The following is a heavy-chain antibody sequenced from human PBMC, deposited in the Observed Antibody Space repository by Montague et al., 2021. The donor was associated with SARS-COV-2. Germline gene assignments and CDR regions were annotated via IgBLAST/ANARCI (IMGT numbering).Heavy chain of an antibody. J-gene: IGHJ4*02. CDR2: FYYTGST. CDR3: VRDVGTGWGTFDS. Sequence: SETLSLTSIVSGVSVTNGNYYWSWIRQTPGRGLEWIGYFYYTGSTESNPSLKSRVTVSGDTSKNQFSLKLTSVTAADTAVYFCVRDVGTGWGTFDSWGQGILVTVSS. D-gene: IGHD6-19*01. V-gene: IGHV4-61*01. CDR1: GVSVTNGNYY.